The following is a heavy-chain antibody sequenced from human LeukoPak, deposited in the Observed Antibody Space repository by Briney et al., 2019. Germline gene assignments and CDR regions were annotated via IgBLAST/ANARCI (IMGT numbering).Heavy chain of an antibody. CDR2: ISSSSSYI. V-gene: IGHV3-21*01. CDR1: GFTLSSYS. Sequence: GGSLRLSCAASGFTLSSYSMNWVRQAPGKGLEWVSSISSSSSYIYYADSVKGRFTISRDNAKNSLYLQMNSLRAEDTAVYYCARDGEPYYDFWSGPNHDAFDIWGQGTMVTVSS. D-gene: IGHD3-3*01. J-gene: IGHJ3*02. CDR3: ARDGEPYYDFWSGPNHDAFDI.